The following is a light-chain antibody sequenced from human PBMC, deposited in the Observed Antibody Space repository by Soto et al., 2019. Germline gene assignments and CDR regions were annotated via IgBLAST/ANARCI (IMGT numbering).Light chain of an antibody. CDR1: QSISSW. J-gene: IGKJ1*01. V-gene: IGKV1-5*01. Sequence: TQSPGTLSASVGDRVTITCRASQSISSWLAWYQQKPGKAPKLLIYDASSLESGVPSRFSGSGSGTEFTLTISSLQPDDFATYYCQQYNSYSLSFGQGTKVDIK. CDR2: DAS. CDR3: QQYNSYSLS.